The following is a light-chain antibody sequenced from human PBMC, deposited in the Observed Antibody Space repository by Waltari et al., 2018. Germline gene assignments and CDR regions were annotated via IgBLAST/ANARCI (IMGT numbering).Light chain of an antibody. CDR2: YDR. V-gene: IGLV3-21*04. J-gene: IGLJ1*01. CDR3: HVWHPHVDPGV. Sequence: SYVVNQPPSVSAAPGETATITCGGDNIGTYSVPWYQQKAGQAPVLVIFYDRDRPSGIPDRFSGSNSGNTATLTISRVEAGDEARYYCHVWHPHVDPGVFGTGTEVTVL. CDR1: NIGTYS.